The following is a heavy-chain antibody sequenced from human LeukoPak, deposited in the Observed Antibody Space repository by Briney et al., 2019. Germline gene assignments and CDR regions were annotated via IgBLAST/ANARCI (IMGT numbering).Heavy chain of an antibody. CDR2: INGDGSST. V-gene: IGHV3-74*01. CDR1: GFTFSSYW. D-gene: IGHD3-3*01. Sequence: GGSLRLSCAASGFTFSSYWMHWVRQAPGKGLVWVSRINGDGSSTSYADSVKGRFTISRDNAKNSLDLQMESLRAEDTAVYYCAKDTGSPADAITMEDNAFDIWGQGTMVTVSS. CDR3: AKDTGSPADAITMEDNAFDI. J-gene: IGHJ3*02.